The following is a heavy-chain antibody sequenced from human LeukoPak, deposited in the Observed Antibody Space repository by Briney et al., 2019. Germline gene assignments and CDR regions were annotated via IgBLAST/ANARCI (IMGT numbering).Heavy chain of an antibody. CDR2: ISSSSSYT. CDR1: GFTFGDYY. CDR3: ARAYYYDSSGYYYGP. J-gene: IGHJ5*02. V-gene: IGHV3-11*05. Sequence: GGSLRLSCAASGFTFGDYYMSWIRQAPGKGLEWVSYISSSSSYTNYADSVKGRFTISRDNAKNSLYLQMNSLRAEDTAVYYCARAYYYDSSGYYYGPWGQGTLVTASS. D-gene: IGHD3-22*01.